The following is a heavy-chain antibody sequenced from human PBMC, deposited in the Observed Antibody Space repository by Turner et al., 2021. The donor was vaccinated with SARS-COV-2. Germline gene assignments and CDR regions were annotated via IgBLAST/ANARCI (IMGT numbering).Heavy chain of an antibody. CDR3: AKTSSGSYFDAFDI. Sequence: QVQLVESGGPVVQPGRSLRLSCAASGFTFSTYGMHWVRQATGKGLEWVAFISYDGINRYYADSVKGRFTISRDNSKNTLYLQMNSLRAEDTAVYYCAKTSSGSYFDAFDIWGQGTMVTVSS. D-gene: IGHD1-26*01. V-gene: IGHV3-30*18. J-gene: IGHJ3*02. CDR1: GFTFSTYG. CDR2: ISYDGINR.